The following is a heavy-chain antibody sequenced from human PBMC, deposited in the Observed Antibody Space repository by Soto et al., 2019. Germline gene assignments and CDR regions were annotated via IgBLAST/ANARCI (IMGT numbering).Heavy chain of an antibody. CDR3: ARGGGVYYFDY. CDR2: IYYSGLT. D-gene: IGHD2-8*02. J-gene: IGHJ4*02. V-gene: IGHV4-61*05. CDR1: GGSISSSSYY. Sequence: SETLSLTCTVSGGSISSSSYYWGWIRRPPGKGLEWIGYIYYSGLTDSNPSLKSRVNISVDTSKSQCSLKLGSVTAADTAVDYCARGGGVYYFDYWGQGTRVTVSS.